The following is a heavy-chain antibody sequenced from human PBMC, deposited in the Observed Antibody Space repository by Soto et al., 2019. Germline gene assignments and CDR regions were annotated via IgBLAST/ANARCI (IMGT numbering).Heavy chain of an antibody. CDR1: GGTISSYT. CDR2: IIPILGIA. CDR3: ARDSIVGATHYFDY. D-gene: IGHD1-26*01. V-gene: IGHV1-69*04. J-gene: IGHJ4*02. Sequence: GASVKVSCKASGGTISSYTISWVRQAPGQGLEWMGRIIPILGIANYAQKFQGRVTMTADKSTSTAYMELSSLRSEDTAVYYCARDSIVGATHYFDYWGQGTLVTVSS.